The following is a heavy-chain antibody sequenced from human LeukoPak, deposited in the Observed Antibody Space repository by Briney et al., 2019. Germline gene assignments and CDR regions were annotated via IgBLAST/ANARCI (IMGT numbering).Heavy chain of an antibody. D-gene: IGHD5-18*01. CDR1: GLTVSSNY. CDR2: FYNGINT. J-gene: IGHJ4*02. CDR3: ARVGSGNTYGYADY. Sequence: GGSLRLSCAAAGLTVSSNYMTWVRQAPGEGLEWVSVFYNGINTYYADSVKGRFTTSRDNSKNTLYLQMNSLRVEDTAVYFCARVGSGNTYGYADYWGQGTLVTVSS. V-gene: IGHV3-66*01.